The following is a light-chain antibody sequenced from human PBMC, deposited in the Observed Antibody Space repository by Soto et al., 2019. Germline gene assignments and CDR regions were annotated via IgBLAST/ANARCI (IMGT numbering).Light chain of an antibody. CDR3: QQYENFPIT. Sequence: DIQMTQSPSSLSASVGDRVTITCRASQSISSYLNWYQQKPGKAPKLLIYAASSLQSGVPSRFSGSGSGTDFTFTISSLQPEDIATYYCQQYENFPITFGQGTRLETK. V-gene: IGKV1-33*01. CDR2: AAS. J-gene: IGKJ5*01. CDR1: QSISSY.